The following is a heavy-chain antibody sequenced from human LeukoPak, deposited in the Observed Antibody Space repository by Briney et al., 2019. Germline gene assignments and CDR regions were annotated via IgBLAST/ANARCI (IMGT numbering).Heavy chain of an antibody. CDR2: INPSGGST. J-gene: IGHJ4*02. Sequence: ASVKVSCKASGYTFTSYAMNWVRQAPGQGLEWMGIINPSGGSTSYAQKFQGRVAMTRDTSTSTVYMELSSLRSEDTAVYYCARTGSELRYFDPGPHFDYWGQGTLVTVSS. D-gene: IGHD3-9*01. CDR3: ARTGSELRYFDPGPHFDY. V-gene: IGHV1-46*01. CDR1: GYTFTSYA.